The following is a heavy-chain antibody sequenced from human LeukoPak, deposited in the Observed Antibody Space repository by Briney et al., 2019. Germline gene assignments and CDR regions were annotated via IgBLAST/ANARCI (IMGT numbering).Heavy chain of an antibody. Sequence: GGSLRLSCAASGFNFKTSWMSWVRQAPGKGLECVANIKQDGSEKYYVDPVKGRFTISRDNAKNSLYLQMNSLRAEDTAVYYCARDGAPNYDFWSGYYTEGTFDPWGQGTLVTVSS. V-gene: IGHV3-7*01. CDR1: GFNFKTSW. D-gene: IGHD3-3*01. J-gene: IGHJ5*02. CDR2: IKQDGSEK. CDR3: ARDGAPNYDFWSGYYTEGTFDP.